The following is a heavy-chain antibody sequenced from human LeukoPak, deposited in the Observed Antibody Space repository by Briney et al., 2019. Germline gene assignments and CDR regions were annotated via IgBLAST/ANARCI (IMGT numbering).Heavy chain of an antibody. D-gene: IGHD3-22*01. J-gene: IGHJ4*02. V-gene: IGHV4-39*07. CDR2: IYYSGST. Sequence: PSETLSLTCTVSGGSISSSSYYWGWIRQPPGKGLEWIGSIYYSGSTYYNPSLKSRVTISVDTSKNQFSLKLSSVTAADTAVYCCATRWHYYYDSSGYYSNFDYWGQGTLVTVSS. CDR3: ATRWHYYYDSSGYYSNFDY. CDR1: GGSISSSSYY.